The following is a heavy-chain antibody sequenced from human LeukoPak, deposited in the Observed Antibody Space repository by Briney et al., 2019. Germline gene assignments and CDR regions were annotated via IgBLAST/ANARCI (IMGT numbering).Heavy chain of an antibody. CDR1: GFSFSNYA. V-gene: IGHV3-23*01. D-gene: IGHD6-6*01. J-gene: IGHJ6*02. CDR3: ARESEYSSSSTYYYGMDV. CDR2: ISGSGGST. Sequence: GGSLRLSCVSSGFSFSNYAMSWVRQAPGKGLEWVSSISGSGGSTHYADSVKGRFTISRDNSKNTLYLQMNSLRAEDTAVYYCARESEYSSSSTYYYGMDVWGQGTTVTVSS.